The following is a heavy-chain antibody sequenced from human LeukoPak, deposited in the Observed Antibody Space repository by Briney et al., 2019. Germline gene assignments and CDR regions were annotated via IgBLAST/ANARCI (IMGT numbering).Heavy chain of an antibody. D-gene: IGHD2-2*01. CDR3: ARSRQAYYYYGMDV. V-gene: IGHV3-64*01. CDR2: ISSNGGST. Sequence: GGSLRLSCAASGFTFSSYAMHWVRQAPGKGLEYVSAISSNGGSTYYANSVKGRFTTSRDNSKNTLYLQMGSLRAEDMAVYYCARSRQAYYYYGMDVWGQGTTVTVSS. J-gene: IGHJ6*02. CDR1: GFTFSSYA.